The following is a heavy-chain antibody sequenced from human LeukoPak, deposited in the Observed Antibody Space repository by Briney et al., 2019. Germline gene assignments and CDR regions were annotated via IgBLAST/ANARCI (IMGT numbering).Heavy chain of an antibody. CDR1: GFTFSSYE. CDR3: ARGLVATIAPFDY. CDR2: ISSSGSTI. D-gene: IGHD5-12*01. J-gene: IGHJ4*02. V-gene: IGHV3-48*03. Sequence: GGSLRLSCTASGFTFSSYEMNWVRQAPGKGLEWVSYISSSGSTIYYADSVKGRFTISRDNAKNSLYLQMNSLRAEDTAVYYCARGLVATIAPFDYWGQGTLVTVSP.